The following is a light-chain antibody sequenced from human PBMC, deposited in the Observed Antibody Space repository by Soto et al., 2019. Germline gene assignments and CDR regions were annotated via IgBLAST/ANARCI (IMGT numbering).Light chain of an antibody. CDR1: QSVSSSF. V-gene: IGKV3-20*01. CDR2: AAS. Sequence: EIVLTQSPGTLSLSPGERATLSCRASQSVSSSFLAWYQQKPGQAPRLLIYAASRRATGSPDRFSGSGSGTDLTLTISRLEPEDFAVYYCQQYGSSVFSFGPGTKVDIK. J-gene: IGKJ3*01. CDR3: QQYGSSVFS.